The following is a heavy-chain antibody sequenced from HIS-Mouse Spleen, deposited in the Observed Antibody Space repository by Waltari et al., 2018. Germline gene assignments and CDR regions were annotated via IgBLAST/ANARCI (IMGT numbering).Heavy chain of an antibody. CDR3: ARQGGSGWLIDY. Sequence: QVQLQESGPGLVKPSETLSLTCTVSGGSISSYYWSWIRQPPGKGLEWIGYIYYSGSTNYNPSLKSRVTISVDTSKNQFSLKLSSVTAADTAVYYCARQGGSGWLIDYWGQGTLVTVSS. CDR2: IYYSGST. D-gene: IGHD6-19*01. V-gene: IGHV4-59*08. CDR1: GGSISSYY. J-gene: IGHJ4*02.